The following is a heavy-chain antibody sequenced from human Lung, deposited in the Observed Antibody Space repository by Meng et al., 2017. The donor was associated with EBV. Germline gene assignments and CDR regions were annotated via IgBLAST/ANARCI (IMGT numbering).Heavy chain of an antibody. D-gene: IGHD3-22*01. V-gene: IGHV3-11*01. CDR2: ISYRGGTK. J-gene: IGHJ4*02. Sequence: QVQLVESGGGLVKPEGALRLSCAASGFTFSDYYMSWIRQAPGKGLEWISNISYRGGTKNYADSVKGRFTISRDNAKKSLYLEMNTLRPEDTAVYYCVREVDYYDTSGTYFDSWGQGTLVTVSS. CDR3: VREVDYYDTSGTYFDS. CDR1: GFTFSDYY.